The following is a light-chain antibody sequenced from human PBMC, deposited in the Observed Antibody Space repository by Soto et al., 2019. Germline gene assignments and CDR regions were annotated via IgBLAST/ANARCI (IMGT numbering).Light chain of an antibody. J-gene: IGKJ2*01. CDR2: DAS. CDR3: QQYDDLYT. V-gene: IGKV1-33*01. CDR1: QDITDD. Sequence: DIEMTQSPSSLSASIGDRVTITCQASQDITDDLNWYQQKPGKAPKLLVYDASNLKTGVPSRFSGSRYGTDFTLNISSLQPEDIATYYCQQYDDLYTFGQGTKLEIK.